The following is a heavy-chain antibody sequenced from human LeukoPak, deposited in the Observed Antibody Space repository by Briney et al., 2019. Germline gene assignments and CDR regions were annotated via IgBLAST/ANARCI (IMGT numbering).Heavy chain of an antibody. V-gene: IGHV3-48*01. J-gene: IGHJ4*02. Sequence: GGSLRLSCAASGFTFSRYTMNWVRQAPGKELEWISNIRSESSSTTYADSVKGRFTISRDNAKNSLYLQINSLRAEDTAVYYCVRDLNWAFDYWGQGTLVTVSS. D-gene: IGHD3-16*01. CDR1: GFTFSRYT. CDR2: IRSESSST. CDR3: VRDLNWAFDY.